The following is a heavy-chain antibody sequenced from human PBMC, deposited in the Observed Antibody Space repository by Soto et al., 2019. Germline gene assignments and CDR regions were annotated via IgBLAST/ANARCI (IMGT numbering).Heavy chain of an antibody. J-gene: IGHJ4*02. Sequence: QGPLVQSGAEVKKPGASVKVSCKASGYTFTGYYMHRVRQAPGQGLEWMGWINPNSGGTNYAQKFQGWVTMTRDTSISTAYMELSRLRSDDTAVYYCARDSMGDYSNYFDYWGQGTLVTVSS. CDR1: GYTFTGYY. D-gene: IGHD4-4*01. V-gene: IGHV1-2*04. CDR3: ARDSMGDYSNYFDY. CDR2: INPNSGGT.